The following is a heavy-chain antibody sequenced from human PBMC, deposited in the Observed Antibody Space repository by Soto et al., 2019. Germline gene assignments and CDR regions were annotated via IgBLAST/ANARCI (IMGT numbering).Heavy chain of an antibody. CDR2: FDPEDGET. CDR3: ATINGQQLVHWFDS. CDR1: GYTLTELA. D-gene: IGHD6-13*01. V-gene: IGHV1-24*01. Sequence: ASGKVCCKVSGYTLTELALHWVRQAPRKGLEWMGGFDPEDGETIYAQKFQGRVTMTEDTSTDTAYMELSSLRSEDTAVYYCATINGQQLVHWFDSWGQGTLVTVSS. J-gene: IGHJ5*01.